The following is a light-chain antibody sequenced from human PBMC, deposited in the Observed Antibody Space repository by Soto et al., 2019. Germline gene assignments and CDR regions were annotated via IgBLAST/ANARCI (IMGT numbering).Light chain of an antibody. J-gene: IGKJ4*01. Sequence: DIQMTQSPSSLSASVGDRVTITCRASQTISNFVNWYQQKLGRAPRLLIYAASSLQSGVPSRFSGSGSGTDFTLTISSLQPEDFATYYCQQLKSYPLTFGGGTKVDIK. CDR2: AAS. V-gene: IGKV1-39*01. CDR3: QQLKSYPLT. CDR1: QTISNF.